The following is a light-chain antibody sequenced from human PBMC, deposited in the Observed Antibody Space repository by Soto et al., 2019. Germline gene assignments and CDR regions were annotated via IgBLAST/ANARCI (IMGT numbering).Light chain of an antibody. Sequence: SLATLSLSPGERATLSCRGIQSVSSYLAWYQQKPGQAPRLLIYDASNRATGIPARFSGSGSGTDFTLTISSLEPEDFAVYYCPQRSNWPPITFGQGTRLEIK. CDR1: QSVSSY. V-gene: IGKV3-11*01. CDR3: PQRSNWPPIT. J-gene: IGKJ5*01. CDR2: DAS.